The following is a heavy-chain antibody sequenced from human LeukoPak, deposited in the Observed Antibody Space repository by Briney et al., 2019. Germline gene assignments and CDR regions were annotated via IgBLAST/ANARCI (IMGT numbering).Heavy chain of an antibody. J-gene: IGHJ4*02. CDR3: ATNYYDSSGYFPDFDF. D-gene: IGHD3-22*01. CDR2: ISGGGRNT. CDR1: GFTFSSYA. V-gene: IGHV3-23*01. Sequence: GGSLRLSCAASGFTFSSYAMNWVRQAPVKGLEWVSGISGGGRNTYYADSVKGRFTISRDNSNSTLYLQMNSLNAEDTAVYYCATNYYDSSGYFPDFDFWGQGALVSVSS.